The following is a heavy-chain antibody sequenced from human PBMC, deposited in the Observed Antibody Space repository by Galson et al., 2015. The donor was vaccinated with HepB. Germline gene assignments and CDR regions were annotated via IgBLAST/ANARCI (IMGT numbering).Heavy chain of an antibody. V-gene: IGHV3-33*01. D-gene: IGHD3-3*01. CDR2: IWYDGSNK. CDR3: AREDYDSPNWYFEL. CDR1: GFTFSSYG. Sequence: SLRLSCAASGFTFSSYGMHWVRQAPGKGLEWVAVIWYDGSNKYYADSVKGRFTISRDNSKNTLYLQMNSLRAEDTAVYYCAREDYDSPNWYFELWGRGTLVTVSS. J-gene: IGHJ2*01.